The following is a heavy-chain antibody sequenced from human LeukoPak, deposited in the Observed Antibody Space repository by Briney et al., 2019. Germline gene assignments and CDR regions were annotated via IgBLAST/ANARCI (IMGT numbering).Heavy chain of an antibody. V-gene: IGHV4-34*01. D-gene: IGHD2-2*03. CDR3: ARGLVGYCSSTSCFDAPSYFDY. J-gene: IGHJ4*02. Sequence: SSETLSLTCAVYGGSFSGYYWSWIRQPPGKGLEWIGEINHSGSTNYNPSLKSRVTISVDTSKNQFSLKLSSMTAADTAVYYCARGLVGYCSSTSCFDAPSYFDYWGQGTLVTVSS. CDR1: GGSFSGYY. CDR2: INHSGST.